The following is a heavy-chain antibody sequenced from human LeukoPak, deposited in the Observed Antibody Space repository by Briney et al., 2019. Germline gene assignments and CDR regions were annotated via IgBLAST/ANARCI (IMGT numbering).Heavy chain of an antibody. CDR3: ASGGHLDV. CDR2: IKKQDGDEK. CDR1: GFTFSSYA. V-gene: IGHV3-7*01. D-gene: IGHD3-16*01. J-gene: IGHJ6*04. Sequence: GGSLRLSCAASGFTFSSYAMYWVRQAPGKGLEWVANIKKQDGDEKNYVDSVKGRFTISRDNAKNSLYLQTSSLRAEDTAVYYCASGGHLDVWGTGTTVTVSS.